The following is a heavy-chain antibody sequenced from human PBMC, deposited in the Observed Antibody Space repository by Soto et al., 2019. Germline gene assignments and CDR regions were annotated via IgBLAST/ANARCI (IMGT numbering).Heavy chain of an antibody. D-gene: IGHD6-6*01. CDR1: SGSISSSNW. CDR3: ARVNRDSIAANGCFDY. J-gene: IGHJ4*02. Sequence: SETLSLTCAVSSGSISSSNWWSWVRQPPGKGLEWIGEIYHSGSTNYNPSLKSRVTISVDKSKNQFPLKLSSVTTADTAVYYCARVNRDSIAANGCFDYWGQGTLGTVSS. CDR2: IYHSGST. V-gene: IGHV4-4*02.